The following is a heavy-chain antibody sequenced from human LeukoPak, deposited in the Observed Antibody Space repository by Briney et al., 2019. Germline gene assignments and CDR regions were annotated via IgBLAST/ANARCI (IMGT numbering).Heavy chain of an antibody. D-gene: IGHD3-10*01. CDR2: IYTSEST. Sequence: SETLSLTCTVSGGSISSYYWSWIRQPAGKGLEWIGRIYTSESTNYNPSLKSRVTMSVDTSKNQFSLKLSSVTAADTAVYYCARELWFGELSAFDIWGQGTMVTVSS. CDR3: ARELWFGELSAFDI. CDR1: GGSISSYY. V-gene: IGHV4-4*07. J-gene: IGHJ3*02.